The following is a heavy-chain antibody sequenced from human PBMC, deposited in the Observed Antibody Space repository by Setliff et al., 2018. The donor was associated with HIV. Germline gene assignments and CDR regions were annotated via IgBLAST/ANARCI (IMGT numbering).Heavy chain of an antibody. J-gene: IGHJ6*02. D-gene: IGHD2-8*01. CDR2: MTPLTAST. CDR1: GYTFVHFD. V-gene: IGHV1-8*02. CDR3: ARAPARANGVFDF. Sequence: ASVKVSCKTSGYTFVHFDIDWVRHAPGQGLEWIGWMTPLTASTGYSRKFQGRVTLTRDLSTGTAYMELNSLISNDTAVYYCARAPARANGVFDFWGQGSTVTVSS.